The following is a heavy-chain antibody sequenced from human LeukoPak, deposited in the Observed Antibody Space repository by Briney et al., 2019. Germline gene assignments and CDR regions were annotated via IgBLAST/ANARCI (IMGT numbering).Heavy chain of an antibody. D-gene: IGHD3-10*01. V-gene: IGHV1-8*01. CDR1: GYTFTSNV. Sequence: GASVKVSCKASGYTFTSNVINWVRQATGQGLEWMGWMNPNSANTGYAQNFQGRIAFTTDTTINTAYMELYSLGSDDTAVYYCARGVRFAELFFDSWGQGTLVTVSS. CDR2: MNPNSANT. J-gene: IGHJ4*02. CDR3: ARGVRFAELFFDS.